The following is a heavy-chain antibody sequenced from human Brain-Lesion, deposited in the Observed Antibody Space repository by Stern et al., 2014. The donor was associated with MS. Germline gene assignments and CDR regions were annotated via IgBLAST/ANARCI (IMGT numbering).Heavy chain of an antibody. Sequence: QMQLVQSGGGVVQPGRSLRLSCAVSGFTFSSYGMYWVRQAPGKGLEGVAGIWVDGTKKNYIESVKGRFTISRDNSKNTLSLQMTSLRAEDTAVYYCAKDKKDSSGWNLYFYGMDVWGQGTTVIVSS. CDR2: IWVDGTKK. CDR3: AKDKKDSSGWNLYFYGMDV. J-gene: IGHJ6*02. V-gene: IGHV3-33*06. D-gene: IGHD6-19*01. CDR1: GFTFSSYG.